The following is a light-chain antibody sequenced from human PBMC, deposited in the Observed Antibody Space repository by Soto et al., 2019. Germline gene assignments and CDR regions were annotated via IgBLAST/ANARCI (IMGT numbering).Light chain of an antibody. Sequence: DIQMTQSPPTLSASVGDRVTITCRASQSISSWLAWYQQRPGKAPNLLIYDVSSLESGVTSRFSGSGCGTEFTLTISSLQPDDFATYYCQQYTNYPWTFGQGTKVEIK. V-gene: IGKV1-5*01. J-gene: IGKJ1*01. CDR2: DVS. CDR1: QSISSW. CDR3: QQYTNYPWT.